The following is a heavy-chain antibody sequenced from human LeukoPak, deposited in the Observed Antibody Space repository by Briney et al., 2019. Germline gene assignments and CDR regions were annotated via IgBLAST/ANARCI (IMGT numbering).Heavy chain of an antibody. Sequence: GGSLRLSCTASGFTFCDYSMSWVRQAPGKGLEYIGFIRTKDFGGTTEYAASVKGRFTISRDDSKSIAYLQIHSLQSEDTAVYYRSRDGLDYYGSGSYRGFDYWGQGTLVTVSS. CDR1: GFTFCDYS. CDR3: SRDGLDYYGSGSYRGFDY. J-gene: IGHJ4*02. CDR2: IRTKDFGGTT. D-gene: IGHD3-10*01. V-gene: IGHV3-49*04.